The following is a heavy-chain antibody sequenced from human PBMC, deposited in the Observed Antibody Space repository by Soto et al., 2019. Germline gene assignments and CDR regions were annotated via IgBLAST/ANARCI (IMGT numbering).Heavy chain of an antibody. J-gene: IGHJ4*02. D-gene: IGHD2-2*01. CDR2: LYTGGST. CDR1: GFSVTSNY. CDR3: ARATRYFGSFDS. V-gene: IGHV3-53*01. Sequence: EVQLVESGGGLIQPGGSLRLSCVASGFSVTSNYMTWVRQAPGKGLEWISILYTGGSTYYSDSVKGRSTISRDTSNNTVFVQLNSLRAEETAIYYCARATRYFGSFDSWGQGTLVTVSS.